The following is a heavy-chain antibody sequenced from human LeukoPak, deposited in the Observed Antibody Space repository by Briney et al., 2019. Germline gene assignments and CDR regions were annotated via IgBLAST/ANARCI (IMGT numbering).Heavy chain of an antibody. D-gene: IGHD2-21*01. V-gene: IGHV4-34*01. J-gene: IGHJ4*02. CDR1: GGSFSGYY. Sequence: SETLSLTCAVYGGSFSGYYWSWIRQPPGKGLEWIGEINHSGSTNYNPSLKSRVTISVDTSKNQFSLKLSSVTAADTAVYYCARVHRGYFDYWGQGTLVTVSS. CDR2: INHSGST. CDR3: ARVHRGYFDY.